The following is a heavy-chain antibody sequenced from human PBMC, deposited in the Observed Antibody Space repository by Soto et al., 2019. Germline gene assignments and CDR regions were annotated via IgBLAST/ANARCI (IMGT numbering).Heavy chain of an antibody. CDR2: ISAAATIT. V-gene: IGHV3-23*01. Sequence: EVQLLESGGGLVQPGESLRLSCVGSGFTFDKYAMSWVRQTPEKGLEMVAGISAAATITHYVDSVRGRFTISRDNSKNTQSLHMSNLRVDDTAIYYCAKDPNGNYVGGFEMWGQGTTVIVSS. CDR1: GFTFDKYA. D-gene: IGHD1-7*01. J-gene: IGHJ3*02. CDR3: AKDPNGNYVGGFEM.